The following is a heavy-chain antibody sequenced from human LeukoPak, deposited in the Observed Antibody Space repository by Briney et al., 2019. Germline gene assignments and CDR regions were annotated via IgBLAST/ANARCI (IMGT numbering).Heavy chain of an antibody. Sequence: GGSLRLSCAASGFTFDDYAMHWVRQAPGKGLEWVSGISWNSGSIGYADSVKGRFTISRDNAKNSLYLQMNSLRAEDMALYYCAKGVSGWTAYFDYWGQGTLVTVSS. D-gene: IGHD6-19*01. CDR3: AKGVSGWTAYFDY. CDR2: ISWNSGSI. J-gene: IGHJ4*02. V-gene: IGHV3-9*03. CDR1: GFTFDDYA.